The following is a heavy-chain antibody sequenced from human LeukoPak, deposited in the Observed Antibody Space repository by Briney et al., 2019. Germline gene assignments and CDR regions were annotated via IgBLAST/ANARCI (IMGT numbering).Heavy chain of an antibody. J-gene: IGHJ4*02. V-gene: IGHV3-48*03. D-gene: IGHD3-16*02. Sequence: GGSLRLSRAASGFTFSSYEMNWVRQAPGKGLEWVSYISSSGSTIYYADSVKGRFTISRDNAKNSLYLQMNSLRAEDTAVYYCAGGRGDYVWGSYRYGEFDYWGQGTLVTVSS. CDR2: ISSSGSTI. CDR1: GFTFSSYE. CDR3: AGGRGDYVWGSYRYGEFDY.